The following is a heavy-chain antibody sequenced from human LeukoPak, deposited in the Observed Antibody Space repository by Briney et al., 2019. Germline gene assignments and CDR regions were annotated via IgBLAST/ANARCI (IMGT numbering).Heavy chain of an antibody. J-gene: IGHJ5*02. CDR2: IYYSGST. Sequence: SETLSLTCTVSGGSISSYYWSWIRQPPGKGLEWIGYIYYSGSTNYNPSLKSRVTISVDTSKNQFSLKLSSVTAADTAVYYCARQRPIVVVITRDAWFDPWGQGTLVTVSS. V-gene: IGHV4-59*08. CDR3: ARQRPIVVVITRDAWFDP. CDR1: GGSISSYY. D-gene: IGHD3-22*01.